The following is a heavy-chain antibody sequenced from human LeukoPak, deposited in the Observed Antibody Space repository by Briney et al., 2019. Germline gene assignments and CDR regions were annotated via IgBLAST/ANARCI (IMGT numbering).Heavy chain of an antibody. CDR2: IFSGGTT. D-gene: IGHD3-10*01. V-gene: IGHV3-53*01. CDR3: ARFSGPGMQHYYYYMDV. Sequence: PGESLRLSCAASGFSVSMKYMTWVRQAPGKGLEWVSVIFSGGTTYYADSVKGRFTVSRDNSKNMMHLQMNSLRAEDAAVYYCARFSGPGMQHYYYYMDVWGTGTTVTVSS. CDR1: GFSVSMKY. J-gene: IGHJ6*03.